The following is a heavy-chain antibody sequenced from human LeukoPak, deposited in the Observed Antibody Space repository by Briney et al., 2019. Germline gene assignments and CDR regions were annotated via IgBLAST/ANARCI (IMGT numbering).Heavy chain of an antibody. CDR2: MNPNSGNT. CDR3: ARGGPYCSGGSCYSDTFDY. J-gene: IGHJ4*02. D-gene: IGHD2-15*01. CDR1: GYTFTSYD. Sequence: ASVKVSCKASGYTFTSYDINWVRQATGQGLEWMGWMNPNSGNTGYAQKFQGRVTMTRNTSISTAYMELSSLRSEDTAVYYCARGGPYCSGGSCYSDTFDYWGQGTLSPSPQ. V-gene: IGHV1-8*01.